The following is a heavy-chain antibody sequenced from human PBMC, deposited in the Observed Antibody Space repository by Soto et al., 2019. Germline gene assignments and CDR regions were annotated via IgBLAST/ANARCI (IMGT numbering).Heavy chain of an antibody. Sequence: GGSLRLSCAASGFTFSSYAMSWVRQAPGKGLEWVSAISGSGGSTYYADSVKGRFTISRDNSKNTLYLQMNSLRAEDKAVDYCAKGKNAAELKRFLEWPPNYYYYMDVWGKGTTVTVSS. CDR3: AKGKNAAELKRFLEWPPNYYYYMDV. V-gene: IGHV3-23*01. CDR2: ISGSGGST. D-gene: IGHD3-3*01. CDR1: GFTFSSYA. J-gene: IGHJ6*03.